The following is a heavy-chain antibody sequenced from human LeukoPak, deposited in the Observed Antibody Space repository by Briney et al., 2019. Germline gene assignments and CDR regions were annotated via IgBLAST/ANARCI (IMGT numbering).Heavy chain of an antibody. D-gene: IGHD3-3*01. CDR3: ARAVDFWSGYPQPNWFDP. CDR1: GFTFSSYA. J-gene: IGHJ5*02. Sequence: GGSLRLSCAASGFTFSSYAMLWVRQAPGKGLEWVSAMSCSAGSIYYADSVKGRFTISRDSSKNTLYLQMNSLRAENTGVYYCARAVDFWSGYPQPNWFDPWGQGNLVTVSS. V-gene: IGHV3-23*01. CDR2: MSCSAGSI.